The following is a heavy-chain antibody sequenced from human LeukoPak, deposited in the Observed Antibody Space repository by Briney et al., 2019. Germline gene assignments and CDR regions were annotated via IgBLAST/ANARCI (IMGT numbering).Heavy chain of an antibody. CDR3: ARTWSVLPRRGAFDI. J-gene: IGHJ3*02. D-gene: IGHD2-8*01. V-gene: IGHV6-1*01. Sequence: SQTVSLTCAISGDSVSSNSAAWHWSRQSPSRGVGWLGRTYYRFKWYNDYAVSVKSRITINPDTSKKQFSLQLNSVTPEDTAVYYCARTWSVLPRRGAFDIWGQGTMVTVSS. CDR1: GDSVSSNSAA. CDR2: TYYRFKWYN.